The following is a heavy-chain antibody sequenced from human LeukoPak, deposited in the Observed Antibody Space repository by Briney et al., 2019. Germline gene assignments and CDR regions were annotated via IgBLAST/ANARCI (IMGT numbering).Heavy chain of an antibody. CDR3: ARDKPNGYGSGSYIFDY. J-gene: IGHJ4*02. Sequence: ASVKVSCKVSGYTLTELSMHWVRQAPGQGLEWMGIINPSGGSTSYAQKFQGRVTMTRDTSTSTVYMELSSLRSEDTAVYYCARDKPNGYGSGSYIFDYWGQGTLVTVSS. CDR2: INPSGGST. CDR1: GYTLTELS. D-gene: IGHD3-10*01. V-gene: IGHV1-46*01.